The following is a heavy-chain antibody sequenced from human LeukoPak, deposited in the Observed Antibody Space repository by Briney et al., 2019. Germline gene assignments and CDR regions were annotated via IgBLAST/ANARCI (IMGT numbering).Heavy chain of an antibody. CDR2: ISYDGSSK. D-gene: IGHD2-21*02. J-gene: IGHJ3*02. V-gene: IGHV3-30-3*01. CDR1: GFTFSSYA. CDR3: ARERLLRAFDI. Sequence: PGRSLRLSCAASGFTFSSYAMHWVRQAPGKGLEWVAVISYDGSSKYYADSVKGRFTISRDNSKNTLYLQMNSLRAEDTAVYYCARERLLRAFDIWGQGTMVTVSS.